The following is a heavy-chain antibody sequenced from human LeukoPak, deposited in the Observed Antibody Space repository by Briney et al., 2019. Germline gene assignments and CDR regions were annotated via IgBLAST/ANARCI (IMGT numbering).Heavy chain of an antibody. V-gene: IGHV1-3*01. CDR1: GYTFTSYA. CDR2: INAGNGNT. D-gene: IGHD1-1*01. J-gene: IGHJ5*02. CDR3: ARDSDKLEPSSSENWFDP. Sequence: ASVKVSCKASGYTFTSYAMHWVRQAPGQRLEWMGWINAGNGNTKYSQKFQGRVTITRDTSASTAYMELRSLRSDDTAVYYCARDSDKLEPSSSENWFDPWGQGTLVTVSS.